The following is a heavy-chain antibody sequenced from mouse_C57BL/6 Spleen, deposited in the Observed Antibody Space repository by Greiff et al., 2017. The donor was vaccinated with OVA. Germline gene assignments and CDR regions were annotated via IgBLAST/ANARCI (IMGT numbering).Heavy chain of an antibody. Sequence: EVKLLESGPGLVKPSQSLSLTCSVTCYSITSGYYWKWIRHFPVNILEWMRYISYDGSNNYNHSVKNRISITRDTSKNPFFLKFNSVTTEDTATYYGARGDYDDAKDYWGQGTSVTVSS. V-gene: IGHV3-6*01. CDR1: CYSITSGYY. D-gene: IGHD2-4*01. CDR2: ISYDGSN. CDR3: ARGDYDDAKDY. J-gene: IGHJ4*01.